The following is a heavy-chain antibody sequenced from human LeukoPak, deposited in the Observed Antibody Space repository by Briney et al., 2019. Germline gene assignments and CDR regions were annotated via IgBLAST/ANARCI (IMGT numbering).Heavy chain of an antibody. CDR1: GFTFDDYA. V-gene: IGHV3-9*01. Sequence: GGSLRLSCAASGFTFDDYAMHWVRQAPGKGLEWVSGISWNSGSIGYADSVKGRFTISRGNAKNSLYLQMNSLRAEDTALYYCAKDVDIAAAGYFDYWGQGTLVTVSS. J-gene: IGHJ4*02. CDR2: ISWNSGSI. D-gene: IGHD6-13*01. CDR3: AKDVDIAAAGYFDY.